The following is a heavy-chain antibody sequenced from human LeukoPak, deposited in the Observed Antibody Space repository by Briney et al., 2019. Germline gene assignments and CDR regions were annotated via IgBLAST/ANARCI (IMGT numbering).Heavy chain of an antibody. CDR2: ISGSGGST. D-gene: IGHD3-22*01. CDR3: ASCYDSSGCIVFDY. J-gene: IGHJ4*02. V-gene: IGHV3-23*01. Sequence: GGSLRLSCAASGFTFSSYAMSWVRQAPGKGLEWVSAISGSGGSTYYAGSVKGRFTISRDNSKNTLYLQMNSLRAEDTAVYYCASCYDSSGCIVFDYWGQGTLVTVSS. CDR1: GFTFSSYA.